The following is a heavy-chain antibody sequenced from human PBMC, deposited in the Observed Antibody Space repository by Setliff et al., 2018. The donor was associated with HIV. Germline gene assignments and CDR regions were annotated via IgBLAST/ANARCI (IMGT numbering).Heavy chain of an antibody. CDR1: GLTFSNYW. CDR2: IDSDGSDT. V-gene: IGHV3-74*01. D-gene: IGHD3-3*01. Sequence: HPGGSLRLSCVASGLTFSNYWMHWVRQAPGKGLVWVLRIDSDGSDTDYAASVRGRFTISRDNAKNTLYLQMTRLRAEDTAVYYCARGPEYKFWGGYLGLWGRGTLVTVSS. CDR3: ARGPEYKFWGGYLGL. J-gene: IGHJ4*02.